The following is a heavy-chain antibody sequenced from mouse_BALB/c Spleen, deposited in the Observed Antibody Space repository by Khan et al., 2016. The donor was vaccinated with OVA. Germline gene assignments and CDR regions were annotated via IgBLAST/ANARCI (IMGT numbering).Heavy chain of an antibody. CDR2: IYPGDGRS. CDR3: AISYYGSFWYFDV. Sequence: QVQLQQSGPELVKPGASVKMSCKASGYTFRSYYIHWVKQSPGQGLEWIGWIYPGDGRSKDNEKFKGKTTLTADKSSSTTYMLLISLTSEDSAIYFCAISYYGSFWYFDVWGAGTTVTVSS. V-gene: IGHV1S56*01. D-gene: IGHD1-1*01. J-gene: IGHJ1*01. CDR1: GYTFRSYY.